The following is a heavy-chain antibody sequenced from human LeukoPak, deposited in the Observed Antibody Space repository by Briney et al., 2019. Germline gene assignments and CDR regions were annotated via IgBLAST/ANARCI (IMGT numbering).Heavy chain of an antibody. Sequence: SETLSLTCTVSGGSISSHYWNWVRQPPGKGLECIGYMYDTVNTKDNPSLTSRLTLSADTSKNQISLRLGSVTAADTAAYYCATIKRGYPYEYFDFWGQGILVTVSS. V-gene: IGHV4-59*11. J-gene: IGHJ4*02. CDR2: MYDTVNT. CDR1: GGSISSHY. D-gene: IGHD5-18*01. CDR3: ATIKRGYPYEYFDF.